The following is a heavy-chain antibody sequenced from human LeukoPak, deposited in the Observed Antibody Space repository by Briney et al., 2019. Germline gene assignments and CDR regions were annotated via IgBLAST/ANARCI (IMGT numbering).Heavy chain of an antibody. Sequence: AGSLRLSCAASGFTFSIYAMSWVRQAPGKGLEWFSAISGSGGSTYYVDSVKGPFIISSDNSKNTLFLQMSGLRAEDTAVYYCAKVTPEWVTFDYWGRGALVTVSS. CDR3: AKVTPEWVTFDY. V-gene: IGHV3-23*01. CDR2: ISGSGGST. D-gene: IGHD4-23*01. CDR1: GFTFSIYA. J-gene: IGHJ4*02.